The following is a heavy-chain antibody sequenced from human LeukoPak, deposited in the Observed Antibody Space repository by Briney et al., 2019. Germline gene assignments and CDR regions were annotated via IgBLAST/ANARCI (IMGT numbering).Heavy chain of an antibody. D-gene: IGHD3-10*01. CDR2: ISDNGSP. V-gene: IGHV4-59*01. CDR1: GGSIRGYY. Sequence: SETLSLTCSVSGGSIRGYYWTWMRQPPGKGLEWIGYISDNGSPSYNPSLKSRVSISIDTSKNLLFLHLISVAAADTTVYYCARGLYYYGSGSYYNVPPDYWGQGTLVTVSS. CDR3: ARGLYYYGSGSYYNVPPDY. J-gene: IGHJ4*02.